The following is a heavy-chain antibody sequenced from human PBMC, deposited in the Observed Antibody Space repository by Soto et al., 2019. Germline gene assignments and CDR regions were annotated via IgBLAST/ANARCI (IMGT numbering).Heavy chain of an antibody. CDR3: ARGEHDYGDYRPNFDY. CDR2: INPNSGGT. Sequence: QVQLVQSGAEVKKPGASVKVSCKASGYTFTGYYMHWVRQAPGQVLEWLGWINPNSGGTNYAQKFQGWVTMTGDTSISTTYMELSRLRSDDTAVYYCARGEHDYGDYRPNFDYWGQGTLVAVSS. CDR1: GYTFTGYY. J-gene: IGHJ4*02. D-gene: IGHD4-17*01. V-gene: IGHV1-2*04.